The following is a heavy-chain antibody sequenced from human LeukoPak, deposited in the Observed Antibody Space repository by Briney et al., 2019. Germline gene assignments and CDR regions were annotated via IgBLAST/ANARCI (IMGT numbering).Heavy chain of an antibody. V-gene: IGHV3-23*01. J-gene: IGHJ4*02. CDR3: AKYPASGGYFDY. Sequence: GSLRLSCAASGFTFSTYSMSWVRLAPGKGLVWVSGISGSGAKTYYADSVKGRFTISRDNSKNTLYLQMNSLRAEDTAVFYCAKYPASGGYFDYWGPGTLVTVSS. D-gene: IGHD6-13*01. CDR2: ISGSGAKT. CDR1: GFTFSTYS.